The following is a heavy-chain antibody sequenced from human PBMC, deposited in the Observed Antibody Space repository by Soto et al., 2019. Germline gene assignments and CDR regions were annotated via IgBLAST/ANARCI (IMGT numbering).Heavy chain of an antibody. Sequence: QVQLVQSGAEVKKPGASVKVSCKASGYTFTSYGISWVRQAPGQGLEWMGWISAYNGNTNYAQKLQGRVTMTTDTSTSTAYMELRSLRADDTAVYYWARGVGHYDILTGADSRRSDYCVQGTLVTVSS. D-gene: IGHD3-9*01. J-gene: IGHJ4*02. CDR2: ISAYNGNT. CDR3: ARGVGHYDILTGADSRRSDY. CDR1: GYTFTSYG. V-gene: IGHV1-18*01.